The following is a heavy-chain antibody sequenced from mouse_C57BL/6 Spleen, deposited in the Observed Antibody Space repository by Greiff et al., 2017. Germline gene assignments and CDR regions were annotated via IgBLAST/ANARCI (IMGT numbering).Heavy chain of an antibody. Sequence: VKLMESGAELVKPGASVKISCKASGYAFSSYWMNWVKQRPGKGLEWIGQIYPGDGDTNYNGKFKGKATLTADKSSSTAYMQLSSLTSEDSAVYFCARGRYGNYVTWFAYWGQGTLVTVSA. CDR1: GYAFSSYW. D-gene: IGHD2-1*01. CDR3: ARGRYGNYVTWFAY. V-gene: IGHV1-80*01. J-gene: IGHJ3*01. CDR2: IYPGDGDT.